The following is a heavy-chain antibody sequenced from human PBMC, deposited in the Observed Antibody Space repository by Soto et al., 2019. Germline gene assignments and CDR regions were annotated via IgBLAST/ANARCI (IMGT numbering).Heavy chain of an antibody. CDR1: GGSISSGDYY. CDR2: IYYSGST. D-gene: IGHD3-10*01. V-gene: IGHV4-30-4*01. J-gene: IGHJ5*02. CDR3: ARVSHTMARGVLNWFDP. Sequence: PSETLSLTCTVSGGSISSGDYYWSWIRQPPGKGLEWIGYIYYSGSTYYNPSLKSRVTISVDTSKNQFSLKLSSVTAADTAVYYCARVSHTMARGVLNWFDPWGQGTLVTVSS.